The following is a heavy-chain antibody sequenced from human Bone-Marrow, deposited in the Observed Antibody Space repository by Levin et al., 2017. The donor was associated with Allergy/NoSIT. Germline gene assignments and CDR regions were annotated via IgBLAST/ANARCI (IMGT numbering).Heavy chain of an antibody. CDR2: INSDGTAT. D-gene: IGHD3-16*01. CDR3: ARDRFGVYRNYYGLDV. Sequence: GGSLRLSCAASGFTFSSYWMHWVRQAPGKGLVWVSRINSDGTATRYADSVKGRFTISRDNAKNTLFLQMNSLRAEDTAVYFCARDRFGVYRNYYGLDVWGQGTTVTVSS. CDR1: GFTFSSYW. J-gene: IGHJ6*02. V-gene: IGHV3-74*01.